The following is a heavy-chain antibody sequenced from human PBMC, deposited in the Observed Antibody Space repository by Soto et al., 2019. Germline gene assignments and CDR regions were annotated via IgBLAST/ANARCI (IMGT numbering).Heavy chain of an antibody. CDR3: GRVPLDGNYANGVDV. Sequence: EVQLVESGGGLVQPGGSLRLSCAVSGFNFNAYWMYWVRQAPGKGLEWVANIDTDGSRKNYVDSVKGRFIISRDNAKNSLLLQMNSLSADDTAVYYCGRVPLDGNYANGVDVWGQRTTVTVSS. CDR1: GFNFNAYW. D-gene: IGHD4-17*01. V-gene: IGHV3-7*03. CDR2: IDTDGSRK. J-gene: IGHJ6*02.